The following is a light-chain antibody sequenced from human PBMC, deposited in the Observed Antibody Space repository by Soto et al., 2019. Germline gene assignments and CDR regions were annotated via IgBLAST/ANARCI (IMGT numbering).Light chain of an antibody. Sequence: DIQMTQSPSTLSASVGDRVTLTCRASQSISNLLAWYQQRPGEAPNLLIFDGSNLEPGVPSRFSGSGSGAEFTLTISSLQPEDFATYYCQQYTSFSPWTFGPGTKVEI. CDR3: QQYTSFSPWT. CDR1: QSISNL. V-gene: IGKV1-5*01. J-gene: IGKJ1*01. CDR2: DGS.